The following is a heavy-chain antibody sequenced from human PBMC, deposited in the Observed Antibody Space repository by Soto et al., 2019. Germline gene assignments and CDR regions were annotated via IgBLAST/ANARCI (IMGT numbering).Heavy chain of an antibody. Sequence: TSVKVSCKSSGYTFTNYVIHWVRQAPGQRLEWMGWISADNGNTNYAQKFQGRVTMTTDTSTSTAYMELRSLRSDDTAVYYCARVKGSGYHNWFDPWGQGTLVTVSS. D-gene: IGHD3-22*01. CDR2: ISADNGNT. J-gene: IGHJ5*02. V-gene: IGHV1-18*01. CDR1: GYTFTNYV. CDR3: ARVKGSGYHNWFDP.